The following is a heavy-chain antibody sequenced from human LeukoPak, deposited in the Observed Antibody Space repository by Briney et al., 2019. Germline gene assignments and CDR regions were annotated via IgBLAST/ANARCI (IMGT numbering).Heavy chain of an antibody. V-gene: IGHV4-39*07. Sequence: SETLSLTCTVSGGSISNSLYYWGWIRQPPGKGLEWIGIIDNSWSTYYNPSLKSRLTISVDTSKNQFSLKLSSVTAADTAVYYCASFTMVRGVISYAFDIWGQGTMVTVSS. J-gene: IGHJ3*02. CDR1: GGSISNSLYY. D-gene: IGHD3-10*01. CDR3: ASFTMVRGVISYAFDI. CDR2: IDNSWST.